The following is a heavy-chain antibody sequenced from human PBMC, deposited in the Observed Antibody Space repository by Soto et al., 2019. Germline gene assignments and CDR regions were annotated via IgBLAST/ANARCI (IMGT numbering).Heavy chain of an antibody. CDR2: IRSKADGGTT. CDR3: TTLKGY. CDR1: GINFNSAW. J-gene: IGHJ4*02. Sequence: EVQLLESGGGLVKPGGSLRLSCAASGINFNSAWMNWVRQAPGKGLEWVGRIRSKADGGTTDYAAPVKGRFTISRDDSKDTLYLQMHSLITEDTAVYYCTTLKGYWGQGTLVTVSS. V-gene: IGHV3-15*07.